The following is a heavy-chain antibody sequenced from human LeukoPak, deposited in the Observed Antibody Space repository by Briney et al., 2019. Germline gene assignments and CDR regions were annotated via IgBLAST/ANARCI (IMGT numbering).Heavy chain of an antibody. CDR1: GDSISSSGRFY. D-gene: IGHD1-1*01. J-gene: IGHJ4*02. CDR3: ARDHYNKTWYKY. CDR2: MDYSGTT. Sequence: NPSETLSLTCTVSGDSISSSGRFYWGWLRQTPGKGLEWIGSMDYSGTTDYNPSLKSRVTLSVDTSKGQFSLKLTSVTAADTALHYCARDHYNKTWYKYWGQGTLVTVSS. V-gene: IGHV4-39*02.